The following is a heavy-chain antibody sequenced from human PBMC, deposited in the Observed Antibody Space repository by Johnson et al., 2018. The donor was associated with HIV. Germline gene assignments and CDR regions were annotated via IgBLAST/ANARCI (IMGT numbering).Heavy chain of an antibody. D-gene: IGHD3-3*01. Sequence: VQLVESGGGLVQPGRSLRLSCAVSGFSIKDYAMHWVRQAPGKGLEWVSGITWNSGKIDYTGSVKGRFTISRDNAKNSLYLQMNSLRAEDTALYYCAQDGTIVYAFDMWGQGIMVTVYS. J-gene: IGHJ3*02. V-gene: IGHV3-9*01. CDR2: ITWNSGKI. CDR3: AQDGTIVYAFDM. CDR1: GFSIKDYA.